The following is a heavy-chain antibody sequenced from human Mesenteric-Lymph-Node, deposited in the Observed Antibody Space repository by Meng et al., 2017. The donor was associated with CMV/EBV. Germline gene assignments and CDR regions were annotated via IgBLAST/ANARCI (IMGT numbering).Heavy chain of an antibody. V-gene: IGHV3-20*04. CDR1: GYSISSGYY. D-gene: IGHD1-26*01. CDR2: INWTGGST. CDR3: ARDGMLSGSYFGRDDYFDY. Sequence: ETLSLTCTVSGYSISSGYYWGWIRQPPGKGLEWVSGINWTGGSTGYADSVKGRFTISRDNTKNSLYLQMNSLRAEDTALYYCARDGMLSGSYFGRDDYFDYWGQGTLVTVSS. J-gene: IGHJ4*02.